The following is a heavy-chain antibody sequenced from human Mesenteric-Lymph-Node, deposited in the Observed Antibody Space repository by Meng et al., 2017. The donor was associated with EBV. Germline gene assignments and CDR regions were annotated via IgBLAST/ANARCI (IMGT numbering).Heavy chain of an antibody. CDR3: ASFWGSYPRIDY. J-gene: IGHJ4*01. V-gene: IGHV3-21*01. D-gene: IGHD3-16*02. Sequence: EGQLVGSGGGQVSPGGSLTLSCEASGFTLSSYRMSWVRQAPGKGLEWVSCISTTGAFIDEADSVRGRFTISRDNSKNTLYLQMTTLRADDTAFYYCASFWGSYPRIDYWGQGILVTVSS. CDR2: ISTTGAFI. CDR1: GFTLSSYR.